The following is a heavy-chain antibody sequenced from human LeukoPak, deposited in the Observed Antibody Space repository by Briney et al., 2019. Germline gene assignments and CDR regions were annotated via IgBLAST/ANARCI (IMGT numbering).Heavy chain of an antibody. CDR2: IIPISGIA. Sequence: GASVKVSCKASGGTFSSYAISWVRQAPGQGLEWMGRIIPISGIANYAQKFQGRVTITADKSTSTAYMELSSLRSEDTAVYYCARDQDSHGPHDRWFDPWGQGTLVTVSS. J-gene: IGHJ5*02. CDR3: ARDQDSHGPHDRWFDP. D-gene: IGHD2-15*01. CDR1: GGTFSSYA. V-gene: IGHV1-69*04.